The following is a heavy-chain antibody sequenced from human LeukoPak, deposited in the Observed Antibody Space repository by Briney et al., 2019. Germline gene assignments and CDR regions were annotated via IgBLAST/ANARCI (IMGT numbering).Heavy chain of an antibody. D-gene: IGHD4-17*01. CDR2: INTNTGNP. CDR3: ARAPTVTTADAFDI. V-gene: IGHV7-4-1*02. Sequence: ASVKVSCKASGYTFTSYAMNWVRQAPGQGLEWMGWINTNTGNPTYAQGFTGRFVFSLDTSVSTAYLQISSLKAEDTAVYYCARAPTVTTADAFDIWGQGTMVTVSS. J-gene: IGHJ3*02. CDR1: GYTFTSYA.